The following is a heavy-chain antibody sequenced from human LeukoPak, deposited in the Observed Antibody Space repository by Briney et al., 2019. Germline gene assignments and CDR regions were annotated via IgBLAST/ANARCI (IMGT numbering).Heavy chain of an antibody. D-gene: IGHD6-13*01. V-gene: IGHV3-30-3*01. CDR3: ARDKAAAGVSSFDY. Sequence: GGSLRLSFAASGFTFSSYAMHWVRQAPGKGLEWVAVISYDGSNKYYADSVKGRFTISRDNSKNTLYLQMNSLRAEGTAVYYCARDKAAAGVSSFDYWGQGTLVTVSS. CDR1: GFTFSSYA. J-gene: IGHJ4*02. CDR2: ISYDGSNK.